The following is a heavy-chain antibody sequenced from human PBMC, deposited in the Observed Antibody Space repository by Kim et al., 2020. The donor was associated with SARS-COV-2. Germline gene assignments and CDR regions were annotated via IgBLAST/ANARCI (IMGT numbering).Heavy chain of an antibody. CDR3: AKDRSLYYDFWTGYDRPRDGMDV. Sequence: LSLTCAASGFTFSSYAMSWVRQAPGKGLEWVSAISGSGGSTYYADSVKGRFTISRDNSKNTLYLQMSSLRAEDTAVYYCAKDRSLYYDFWTGYDRPRDGMDVWGQGTTVTVSS. CDR1: GFTFSSYA. CDR2: ISGSGGST. V-gene: IGHV3-23*01. J-gene: IGHJ6*02. D-gene: IGHD3-3*01.